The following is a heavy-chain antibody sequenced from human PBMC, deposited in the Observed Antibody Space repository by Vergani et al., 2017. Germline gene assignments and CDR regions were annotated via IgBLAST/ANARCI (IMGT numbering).Heavy chain of an antibody. CDR1: GYTFTSYY. D-gene: IGHD3-10*01. J-gene: IGHJ5*02. CDR3: ARDRRGLRWFGELRRGWFDP. Sequence: QVQLVQSGAEVKTPGASVKVSCKASGYTFTSYYMHWVRQAPGQGLEWMGIINPSGGSTSYAQKFQGRVTMTRDTSTSTVYRELSSLRSEDTAVYYCARDRRGLRWFGELRRGWFDPWGQGTLVTVSS. CDR2: INPSGGST. V-gene: IGHV1-46*01.